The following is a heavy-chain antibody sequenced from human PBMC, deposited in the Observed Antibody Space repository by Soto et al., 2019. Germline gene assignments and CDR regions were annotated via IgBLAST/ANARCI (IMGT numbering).Heavy chain of an antibody. D-gene: IGHD3-10*01. J-gene: IGHJ6*02. V-gene: IGHV6-1*01. Sequence: SQTLSLTCAISGDSVSSNSAAWNWIRQSPSRGLEWLGRTYYRSKWYNDYAVSVKSRITINPDTSKYQFSLQLNSVTPEDTAVYYCARDNLYYYGSGSYYHFYYYGMDVWGQGTTVTVS. CDR2: TYYRSKWYN. CDR1: GDSVSSNSAA. CDR3: ARDNLYYYGSGSYYHFYYYGMDV.